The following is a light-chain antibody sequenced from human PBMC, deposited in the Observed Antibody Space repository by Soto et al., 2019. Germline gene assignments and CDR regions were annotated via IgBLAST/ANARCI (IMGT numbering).Light chain of an antibody. Sequence: DIQMTQSPSSQSASVGDRVTITCRASQSIDNYLNWFQQKPGNPPKLLIYAASILQSGVPSRFSGRGSGTDFTLTISSLQPEDFATYYCQQTYNSPETFGQGTKVEI. V-gene: IGKV1-39*01. J-gene: IGKJ1*01. CDR1: QSIDNY. CDR3: QQTYNSPET. CDR2: AAS.